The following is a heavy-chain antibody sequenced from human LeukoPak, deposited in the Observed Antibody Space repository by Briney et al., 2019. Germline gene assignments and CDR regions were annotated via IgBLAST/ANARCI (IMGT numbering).Heavy chain of an antibody. V-gene: IGHV5-51*01. Sequence: GASLKISCKGSGYSFTSYWIGWVRQIPGKALEGMGIIYHGDSNTRYNPSSQGQVTISADKSISTAYLQWSSLKASDTAMYYCARRRDGYNPYYFDYWGQGTLVTVSS. CDR3: ARRRDGYNPYYFDY. CDR2: IYHGDSNT. CDR1: GYSFTSYW. J-gene: IGHJ4*02. D-gene: IGHD5-24*01.